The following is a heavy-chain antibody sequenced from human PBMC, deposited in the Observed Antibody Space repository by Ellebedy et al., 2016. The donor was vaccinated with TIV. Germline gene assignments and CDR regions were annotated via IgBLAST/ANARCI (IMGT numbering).Heavy chain of an antibody. Sequence: GGSLRLSCGTSGFSFRSYWMTWVRQAPGKGLEWVANINQGGSERHYVDSVEGRFTISRDNAKKSLYLQMISLRAEDTAVYYCASDGSYGDFLSPMHALSMWGQGTMVTVS. J-gene: IGHJ3*02. CDR1: GFSFRSYW. V-gene: IGHV3-7*01. CDR3: ASDGSYGDFLSPMHALSM. CDR2: INQGGSER. D-gene: IGHD4-17*01.